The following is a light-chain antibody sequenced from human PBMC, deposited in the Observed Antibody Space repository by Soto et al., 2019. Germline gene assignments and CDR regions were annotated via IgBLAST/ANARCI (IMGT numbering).Light chain of an antibody. CDR1: SSDVGLYDY. J-gene: IGLJ1*01. Sequence: QSALAQPASVSGSPGQSITISCTGTSSDVGLYDYVSWYQQHPGKAPQLMIYAVGNRPSGVSNRFSASKSGNTASLFISGLQAEDEADYYCSSYTSDSSYVFGSGTKVTV. V-gene: IGLV2-14*01. CDR2: AVG. CDR3: SSYTSDSSYV.